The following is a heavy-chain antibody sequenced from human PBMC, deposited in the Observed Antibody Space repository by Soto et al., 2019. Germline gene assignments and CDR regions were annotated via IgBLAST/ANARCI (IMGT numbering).Heavy chain of an antibody. D-gene: IGHD2-15*01. CDR3: AKVRQEYCSGGSCYPLYFDY. Sequence: EVQLVESGGGLVQPGWSLRLSCAASGFTFDNYAMHWVRQAPGKGLEWVSGISWNSGSIGYADSVKGRFTISRDNAKNSLYLQMNSLRAEDTALYYCAKVRQEYCSGGSCYPLYFDYWGQGTLVTVSS. CDR1: GFTFDNYA. V-gene: IGHV3-9*01. J-gene: IGHJ4*02. CDR2: ISWNSGSI.